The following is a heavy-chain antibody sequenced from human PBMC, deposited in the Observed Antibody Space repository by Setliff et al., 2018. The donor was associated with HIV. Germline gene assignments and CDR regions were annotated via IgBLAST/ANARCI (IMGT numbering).Heavy chain of an antibody. J-gene: IGHJ3*02. CDR3: ARPTSYCGGDCPWDAFHI. D-gene: IGHD2-21*02. Sequence: GGSLRLSCAASGFTFNNAWMTWVRQAPGRGLEWVAVIWYDGSDKYYADSVKGRFTISRDNSKNTLYLQMNRRRTEDTAVYYCARPTSYCGGDCPWDAFHIWGQGTMVTVSS. V-gene: IGHV3-33*01. CDR1: GFTFNNAW. CDR2: IWYDGSDK.